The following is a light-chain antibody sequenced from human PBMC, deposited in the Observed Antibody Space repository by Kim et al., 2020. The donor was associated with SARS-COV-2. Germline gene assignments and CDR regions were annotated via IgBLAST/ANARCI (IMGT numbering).Light chain of an antibody. CDR1: SANIGNNY. CDR2: DKN. CDR3: GTWDSSLSAGV. J-gene: IGLJ3*02. V-gene: IGLV1-51*01. Sequence: GQKGTISRSGSSANIGNNYVSWYQQQPGTAPKLLIYDKNKRPSGIPDRFSGSKSGTSATLGITGLQTGDEADYYCGTWDSSLSAGVFGGGTQLTVL.